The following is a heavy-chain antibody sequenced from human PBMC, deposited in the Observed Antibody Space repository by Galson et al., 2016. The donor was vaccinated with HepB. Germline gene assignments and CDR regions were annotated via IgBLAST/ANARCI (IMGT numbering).Heavy chain of an antibody. D-gene: IGHD4-17*01. J-gene: IGHJ3*02. CDR1: GDSMSSHDW. Sequence: ETLSLTCGVSGDSMSSHDWWSWIRQPPGKGLEWIGEIHPSGSTNSNPSLKSRVTIAVDRSRKQFYLRLYSVTAADTAVYYCARALAVNGAFDIWGQGTMVTVSS. CDR3: ARALAVNGAFDI. CDR2: IHPSGST. V-gene: IGHV4-4*02.